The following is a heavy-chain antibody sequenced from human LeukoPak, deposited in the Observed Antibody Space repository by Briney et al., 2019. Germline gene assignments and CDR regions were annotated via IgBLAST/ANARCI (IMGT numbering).Heavy chain of an antibody. J-gene: IGHJ4*02. D-gene: IGHD2-2*01. CDR1: GFIFDDYA. CDR3: AGDLVVTSGY. V-gene: IGHV3-74*03. CDR2: ISSDGSST. Sequence: GGSLRLSCAASGFIFDDYAIHWVRHAPGKGLVWVARISSDGSSTTYADSVKGRFTISRDNAKNTLYLQMNSLRVEDTAVYYCAGDLVVTSGYWGQGTLVTVSS.